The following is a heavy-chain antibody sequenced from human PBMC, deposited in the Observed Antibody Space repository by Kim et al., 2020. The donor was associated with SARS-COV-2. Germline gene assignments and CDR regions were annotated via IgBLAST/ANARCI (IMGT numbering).Heavy chain of an antibody. Sequence: GGSLRLSCAASGFTFSSYAMSWVRQAPGKGLEWVSAISGSGGSTYYADSVKGRFTISRDNSKNTLYLQMNSLGAEETAVYYCAKRVVPAAIPWVYYYYGMDVWGQGTTVTVAS. CDR1: GFTFSSYA. V-gene: IGHV3-23*01. CDR2: ISGSGGST. J-gene: IGHJ6*02. D-gene: IGHD2-2*01. CDR3: AKRVVPAAIPWVYYYYGMDV.